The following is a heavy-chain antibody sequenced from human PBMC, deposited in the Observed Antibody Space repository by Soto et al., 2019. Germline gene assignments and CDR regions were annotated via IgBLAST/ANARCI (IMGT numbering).Heavy chain of an antibody. CDR2: VSGNNGAS. J-gene: IGHJ5*01. D-gene: IGHD2-2*01. Sequence: ASVKVSCKASGYTSADFGISWVRQAPGQGLEWMGWVSGNNGASNPAPKVQGRITMTLDTSTGLSYMALRSLRSDDTAIYYCVRDQKYFRVNGNWFDSWGQGTLVTVSS. CDR1: GYTSADFG. V-gene: IGHV1-18*04. CDR3: VRDQKYFRVNGNWFDS.